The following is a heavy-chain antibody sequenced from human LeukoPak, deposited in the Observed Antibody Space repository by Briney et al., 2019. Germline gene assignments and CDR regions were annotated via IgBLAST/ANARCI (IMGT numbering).Heavy chain of an antibody. V-gene: IGHV1-2*02. CDR1: GYSFMSYG. J-gene: IGHJ4*02. CDR3: ARDRIGDYYGSGSYPDY. D-gene: IGHD3-10*01. Sequence: ASVKVSCKASGYSFMSYGITWVRQAPGQGLEWMGWINPNSGGTNYAQKFQGRVTMTRDTSISTAYMELSRLRSDDTAVYYCARDRIGDYYGSGSYPDYWGQGTLVTVSS. CDR2: INPNSGGT.